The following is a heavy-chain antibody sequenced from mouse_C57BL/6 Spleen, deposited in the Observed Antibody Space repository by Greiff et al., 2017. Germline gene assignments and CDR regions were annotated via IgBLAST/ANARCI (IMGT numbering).Heavy chain of an antibody. CDR2: IHPNSGIT. CDR3: ARSYYGSSYRNYAMDY. CDR1: GYTFTSYW. Sequence: QVQLQQSGAELVKPGASVKLSCKASGYTFTSYWMHWVKQRPGQGLEWIGMIHPNSGITNYNEKFKSKATLTVDKSSSTAYMQLSSLTSEDSAVYYCARSYYGSSYRNYAMDYWGQGTSVTVSS. J-gene: IGHJ4*01. D-gene: IGHD1-1*01. V-gene: IGHV1-64*01.